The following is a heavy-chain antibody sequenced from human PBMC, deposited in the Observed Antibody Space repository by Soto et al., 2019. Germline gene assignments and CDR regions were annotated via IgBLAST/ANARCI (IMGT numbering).Heavy chain of an antibody. CDR2: ISGSGGST. CDR1: GFTFSSYA. Sequence: EVQLLESGGGLVQPGGSLRLSCAASGFTFSSYAMSWVRQAPGKGLEWVSSISGSGGSTYYADSVKGRFTISRDNPKNTLYLQMNSLRDEDTALYYCAKGSTRSSSWYAGNWFDPWGQGTLVTVSS. V-gene: IGHV3-23*01. J-gene: IGHJ5*02. D-gene: IGHD6-13*01. CDR3: AKGSTRSSSWYAGNWFDP.